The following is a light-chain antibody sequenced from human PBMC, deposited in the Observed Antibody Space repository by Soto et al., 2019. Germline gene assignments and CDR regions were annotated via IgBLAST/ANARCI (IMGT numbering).Light chain of an antibody. Sequence: QSVLTQPASVSGSPGQSITISCTGTSSDVGSYNLVSWYRQHPGKAPKLMIYESSKRPSGLSNRFSGSKSGNTASLTISGLPAEDEADYYCCSYVGSSTLVFGGGTKLTVL. CDR2: ESS. CDR3: CSYVGSSTLV. CDR1: SSDVGSYNL. V-gene: IGLV2-23*01. J-gene: IGLJ3*02.